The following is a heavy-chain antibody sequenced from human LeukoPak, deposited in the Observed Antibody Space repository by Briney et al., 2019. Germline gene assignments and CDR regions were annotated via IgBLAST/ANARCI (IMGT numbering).Heavy chain of an antibody. D-gene: IGHD3-22*01. CDR2: ISAYNGNT. CDR3: ATEGHDSSGIPGY. V-gene: IGHV1-18*01. CDR1: GYTFTSYG. J-gene: IGHJ4*02. Sequence: ASVKVSCKASGYTFTSYGISWVRQAPGQGLDWIGCISAYNGNTNYAQKLQDRVTMTTDTSPSTAYMELRSLRSDDTAVYSCATEGHDSSGIPGYRGQGTLVTVS.